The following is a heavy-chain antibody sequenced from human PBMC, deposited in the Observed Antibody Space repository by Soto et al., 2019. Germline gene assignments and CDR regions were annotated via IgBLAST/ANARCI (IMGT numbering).Heavy chain of an antibody. CDR1: DGSISSGGYY. Sequence: QVQLQESGPGLVKPSQTLSLTCTVSDGSISSGGYYWSWIRQHPGKGLEWIGYIYYSGSTYYNPSRQRRVTISVDTSKNQFSLKLSSVTAADTAVYYCARGRGIVATINRSLLFDYWGQGTLVTVSS. CDR2: IYYSGST. D-gene: IGHD5-12*01. J-gene: IGHJ4*02. CDR3: ARGRGIVATINRSLLFDY. V-gene: IGHV4-31*03.